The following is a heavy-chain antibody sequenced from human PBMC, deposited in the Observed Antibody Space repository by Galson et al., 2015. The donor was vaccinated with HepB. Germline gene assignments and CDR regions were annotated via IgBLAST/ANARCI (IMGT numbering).Heavy chain of an antibody. Sequence: SLRLSCAASGFKFSDHYMDWVRQAPGKGLEWVGRIRNKANSYTTEYAASVKGRFTISRDDSKNSLYLQMNSLKTEDTAVYYCTRALSGWYDYWGQGTLVTVSS. D-gene: IGHD6-19*01. J-gene: IGHJ4*02. CDR2: IRNKANSYTT. V-gene: IGHV3-72*01. CDR3: TRALSGWYDY. CDR1: GFKFSDHY.